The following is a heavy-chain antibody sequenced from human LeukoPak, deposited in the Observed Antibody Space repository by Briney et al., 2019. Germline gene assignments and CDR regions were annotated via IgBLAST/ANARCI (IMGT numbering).Heavy chain of an antibody. CDR3: ARTYYHFWSGQRFFYYYMDV. J-gene: IGHJ6*03. D-gene: IGHD3-3*01. CDR2: IYTTEST. V-gene: IGHV4-61*02. CDR1: GGSIRRGSYD. Sequence: SETLSLTCTVSGGSIRRGSYDWGWIRQPAGKGLEWIERIYTTESTHYHPSLQSPFTISVDTSNHQSSLTLSSLTAPDTAVYYCARTYYHFWSGQRFFYYYMDVWGKGTTVTVSS.